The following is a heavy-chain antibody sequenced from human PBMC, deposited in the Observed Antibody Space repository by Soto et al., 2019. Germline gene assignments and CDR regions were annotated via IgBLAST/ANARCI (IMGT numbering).Heavy chain of an antibody. CDR1: GGSFSGYY. CDR3: ARSVRSWYTLMYYFDY. J-gene: IGHJ4*02. Sequence: PSETLSLTCAVYGGSFSGYYWSWIRQPPGKGLEWIGEINHSGSTNYNPSLKSRVTISVDTSKNQFPLKLSSVTAADTAVYYCARSVRSWYTLMYYFDYWGQGTLVTVSS. V-gene: IGHV4-34*01. CDR2: INHSGST. D-gene: IGHD6-13*01.